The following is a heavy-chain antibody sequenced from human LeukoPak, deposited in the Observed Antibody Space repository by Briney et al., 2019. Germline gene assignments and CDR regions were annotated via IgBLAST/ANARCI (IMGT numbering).Heavy chain of an antibody. CDR2: ISWNSGSI. D-gene: IGHD6-19*01. CDR1: GFTFDDYA. Sequence: GRSLRLSCAASGFTFDDYAMHWVRHAPGKGLEWVSAISWNSGSIGYADSVKGRFTISRDNAKNSLYLQMNSLRAEDTALYYCAKATYSSGWYSTFDYWGQGTLVTVSS. CDR3: AKATYSSGWYSTFDY. V-gene: IGHV3-9*01. J-gene: IGHJ4*02.